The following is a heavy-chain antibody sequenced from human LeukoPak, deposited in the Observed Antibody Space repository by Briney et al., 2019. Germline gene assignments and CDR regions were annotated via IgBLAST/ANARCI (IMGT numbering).Heavy chain of an antibody. J-gene: IGHJ4*02. D-gene: IGHD1-20*01. Sequence: ASVMVSCKASGYTFTDYYMHWVRQAPGQGLEWMGWVNPNSGGTKYAQTFQGRVTMTRDTSINTAYMELTRLTYDDTAVYYCAGLPRYNWNEPLDYWGQGTLVTVSS. CDR1: GYTFTDYY. CDR3: AGLPRYNWNEPLDY. V-gene: IGHV1-2*02. CDR2: VNPNSGGT.